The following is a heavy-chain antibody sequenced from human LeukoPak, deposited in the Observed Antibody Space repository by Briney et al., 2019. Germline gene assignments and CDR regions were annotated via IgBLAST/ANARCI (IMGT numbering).Heavy chain of an antibody. D-gene: IGHD3-10*01. Sequence: SQTLSLTCTVSGGSISSGGYYWSWIRQHPGKGLEWIAYIYYSGSTYYNPSLKSRVTISIDPSKNQFSLKLSSVTAADTAVYYCARGRITMVRGVPYFDYWGQGTLVTVSS. CDR3: ARGRITMVRGVPYFDY. V-gene: IGHV4-31*03. CDR1: GGSISSGGYY. J-gene: IGHJ4*02. CDR2: IYYSGST.